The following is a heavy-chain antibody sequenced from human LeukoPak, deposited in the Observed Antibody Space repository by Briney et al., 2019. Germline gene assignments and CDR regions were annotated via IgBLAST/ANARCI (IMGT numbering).Heavy chain of an antibody. D-gene: IGHD3-3*01. J-gene: IGHJ4*02. Sequence: ASVKVSCKASGYTFTDYYIHWVRLAPGQGLEWMGWINPKSGETKYAQNLQGRVSLTRDSSINTASMELSGLRSDDTAVYFCARGIKFYDYWTYFDFWGQGTPGTVS. CDR2: INPKSGET. CDR1: GYTFTDYY. V-gene: IGHV1-2*02. CDR3: ARGIKFYDYWTYFDF.